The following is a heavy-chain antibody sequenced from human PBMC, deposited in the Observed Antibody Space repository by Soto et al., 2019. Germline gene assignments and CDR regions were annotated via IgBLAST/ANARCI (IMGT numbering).Heavy chain of an antibody. Sequence: SETLSLTCTVSGGSISSYYLSWIRQPPGKGLEWIGYVYYSGSTNYNPSLKSRVTISVDTSKNQFSLKLSSVTAADTAVYYCAAIVVVGQFDGMDVWGQGTTVTVSS. CDR1: GGSISSYY. V-gene: IGHV4-59*01. J-gene: IGHJ6*02. D-gene: IGHD3-22*01. CDR2: VYYSGST. CDR3: AAIVVVGQFDGMDV.